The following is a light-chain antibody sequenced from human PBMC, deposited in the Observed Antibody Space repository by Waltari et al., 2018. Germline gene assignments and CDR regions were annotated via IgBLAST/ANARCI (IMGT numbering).Light chain of an antibody. CDR1: HSIDYW. CDR3: QQYRDYPLT. Sequence: DFQMTQSPSTLAASVGDRVTIACRASHSIDYWLAWYQQKPGKAPKLLIYDASNLDSGVPSRFSGSGSWTEFALTISSLQPDDFATYYCQQYRDYPLTFGGGTNLEIK. CDR2: DAS. V-gene: IGKV1-5*01. J-gene: IGKJ4*01.